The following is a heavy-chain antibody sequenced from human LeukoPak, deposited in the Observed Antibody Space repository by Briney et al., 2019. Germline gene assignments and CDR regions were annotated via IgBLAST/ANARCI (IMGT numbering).Heavy chain of an antibody. J-gene: IGHJ4*02. V-gene: IGHV3-23*01. CDR3: ARIAAXSRGLFDY. CDR2: ISGSGGST. CDR1: GSTFSSYA. Sequence: PGGSLRLSCAASGSTFSSYAMSRVRQAPGKGLEWVSAISGSGGSTYYADSVKGRFTISRDNSKNTLYLQMNSLRAEDTAVYYCARIAAXSRGLFDYWGQGTLVTVSS. D-gene: IGHD6-6*01.